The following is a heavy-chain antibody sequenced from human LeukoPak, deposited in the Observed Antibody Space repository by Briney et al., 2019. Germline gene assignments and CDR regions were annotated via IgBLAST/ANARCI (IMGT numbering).Heavy chain of an antibody. J-gene: IGHJ6*02. D-gene: IGHD6-13*01. CDR1: GYTFTSYG. CDR3: ASGLAAATLYGMDV. Sequence: ASVKVSCKASGYTFTSYGISWVRQAPGQGLEWMGWISAYNGNTNYAQKLQGRVTMTTDTSTSTAYMELRSLRSDDTAVYYCASGLAAATLYGMDVWGQGTTVTVSS. V-gene: IGHV1-18*01. CDR2: ISAYNGNT.